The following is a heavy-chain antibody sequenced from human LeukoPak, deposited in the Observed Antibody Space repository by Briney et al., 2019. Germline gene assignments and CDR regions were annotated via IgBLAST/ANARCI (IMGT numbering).Heavy chain of an antibody. Sequence: GGSLRLSCAASGFTFSSYAMHWVRQAPGKGLEWVSYISSSSSTIYYADSVKGRFTISRDNAKNSLYLQMNSLRAEDTAVYYCARVYSSGWYGTLYYFDYWGQGTLVTVSS. CDR1: GFTFSSYA. J-gene: IGHJ4*02. D-gene: IGHD6-19*01. CDR2: ISSSSSTI. CDR3: ARVYSSGWYGTLYYFDY. V-gene: IGHV3-48*04.